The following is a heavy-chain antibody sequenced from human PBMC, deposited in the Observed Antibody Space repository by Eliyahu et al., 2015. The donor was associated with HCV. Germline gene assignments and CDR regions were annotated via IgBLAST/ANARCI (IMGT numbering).Heavy chain of an antibody. J-gene: IGHJ6*02. D-gene: IGHD6-13*01. CDR2: LYRGGST. V-gene: IGHV3-66*01. CDR1: GFTVSSNY. Sequence: EVQLVESGGGLVQPGESLRLSCAASGFTVSSNYMNWVRQAPGKGLGWVSLLYRGGSTDYADSVKGRFTISRDNSKNTLYLQMNNLRAEDTAVYYCARGTHAGTSSWLQTRNYGMDVWGQGTTVTVSS. CDR3: ARGTHAGTSSWLQTRNYGMDV.